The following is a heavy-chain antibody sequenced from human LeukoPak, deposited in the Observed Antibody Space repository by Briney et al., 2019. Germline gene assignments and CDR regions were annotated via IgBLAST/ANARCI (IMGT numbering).Heavy chain of an antibody. CDR1: GYTFTGYY. J-gene: IGHJ5*02. D-gene: IGHD2-2*01. Sequence: ASVKVSCTASGYTFTGYYMHWVRQAPGQGLEWMGRINPNSGSTNYAQKLQGRVTMTTDTSTSTAYLELRSLRSDDTAVYYCAGRYCSSTDCYSWFDPWGQGTLVTVSS. V-gene: IGHV1-2*06. CDR3: AGRYCSSTDCYSWFDP. CDR2: INPNSGST.